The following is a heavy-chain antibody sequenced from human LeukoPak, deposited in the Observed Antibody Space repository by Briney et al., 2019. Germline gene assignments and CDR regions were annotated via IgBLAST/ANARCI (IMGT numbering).Heavy chain of an antibody. D-gene: IGHD2-8*01. J-gene: IGHJ6*03. CDR2: IYYSGST. CDR3: ARDLGYCTNGVCVKYMDV. V-gene: IGHV4-59*01. CDR1: GGSISSYY. Sequence: SESLSLTCTVSGGSISSYYWSWIRQPPGKGLEWIGYIYYSGSTNYNPSLKSRVTISVDTSKNQFSLKQSSVTAADTAVYYCARDLGYCTNGVCVKYMDVWGKGTTVTVSS.